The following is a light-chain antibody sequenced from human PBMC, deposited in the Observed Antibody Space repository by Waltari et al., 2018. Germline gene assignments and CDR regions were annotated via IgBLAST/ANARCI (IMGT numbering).Light chain of an antibody. Sequence: QSALPQPRPVSGSPGQSVAISCTGTSSDAGGYNYVSWYQQHPDNAPKLIIYDINKRPSGVPDRFSGSKSGNTASLTISGLQAEDEADYHCCSYVGSSIYWVFGGGTKLTVL. V-gene: IGLV2-11*01. J-gene: IGLJ3*02. CDR2: DIN. CDR1: SSDAGGYNY. CDR3: CSYVGSSIYWV.